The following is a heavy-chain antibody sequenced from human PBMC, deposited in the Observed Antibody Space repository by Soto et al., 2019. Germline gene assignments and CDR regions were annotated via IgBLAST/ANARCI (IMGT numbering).Heavy chain of an antibody. D-gene: IGHD1-26*01. J-gene: IGHJ4*02. CDR1: DDSFTTTDSY. Sequence: SETLSLTCTVSDDSFTTTDSYWGWIRQSPGKGLEWIGSMFYNGITYYNPSLKSRVTISVDTSKTQFSLMLTSVTAADTAVYYCARGLITGSQYSGGWYYFDSWGQGTQVTVSS. CDR3: ARGLITGSQYSGGWYYFDS. CDR2: MFYNGIT. V-gene: IGHV4-39*01.